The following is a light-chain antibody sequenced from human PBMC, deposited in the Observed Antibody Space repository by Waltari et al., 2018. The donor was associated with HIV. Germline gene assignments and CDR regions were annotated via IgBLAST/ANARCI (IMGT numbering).Light chain of an antibody. CDR3: QQRSRWPPAYT. CDR2: DAS. J-gene: IGKJ2*01. CDR1: QSVSIY. V-gene: IGKV3-11*01. Sequence: EIVLTQSPATLSLSPGERATLSCRSSQSVSIYLAWYQQKPGQRPRLLIYDASNRATAIPARFSGSGSGTDFTLTISSLEPEDFAVYYCQQRSRWPPAYTFGQGTKLEIK.